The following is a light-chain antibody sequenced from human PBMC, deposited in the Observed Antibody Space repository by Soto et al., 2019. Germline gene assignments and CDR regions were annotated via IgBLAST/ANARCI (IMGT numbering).Light chain of an antibody. CDR2: AAS. V-gene: IGKV1-6*01. CDR3: RQYYNAPRT. CDR1: QGIRND. J-gene: IGKJ1*01. Sequence: AIQMTQSPSSLSASVGDRVTITCRASQGIRNDLGWYQQKPGKAPKLLIYAASSLQSGVPSRFSGSGSGTDFTVTSSRLQHEDSVPYYGRQYYNAPRTYGQGTKVDIK.